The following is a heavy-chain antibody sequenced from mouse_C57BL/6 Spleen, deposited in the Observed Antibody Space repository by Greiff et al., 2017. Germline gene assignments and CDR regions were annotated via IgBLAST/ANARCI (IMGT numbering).Heavy chain of an antibody. CDR2: ISSGSSTI. V-gene: IGHV5-17*01. CDR3: ARRYDYDGPFDY. Sequence: EVKVVESGGGLVKPGGSLKLSCAASGFTFSDYGMHWVRQAPEKGLEWVAYISSGSSTIYYADTVKGRFTISRDNAKNTLFLQMTSLRSEDTAMYYCARRYDYDGPFDYWGQGTTLTVSS. CDR1: GFTFSDYG. J-gene: IGHJ2*01. D-gene: IGHD2-4*01.